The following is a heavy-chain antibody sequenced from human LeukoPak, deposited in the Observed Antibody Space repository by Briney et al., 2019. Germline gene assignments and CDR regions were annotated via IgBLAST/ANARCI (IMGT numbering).Heavy chain of an antibody. V-gene: IGHV1-69*05. CDR1: VCPFSNYA. CDR2: IIPSFRAP. Sequence: ASVTVSCTASVCPFSNYAISWVRQGPGQGLEWMGGIIPSFRAPSNAPKFQDRVTIITVEVNNTVNMELNSLRSEDTAVYYCTMRAYSSNLYIEMDYWGQGAQVIVSS. J-gene: IGHJ4*02. CDR3: TMRAYSSNLYIEMDY. D-gene: IGHD6-13*01.